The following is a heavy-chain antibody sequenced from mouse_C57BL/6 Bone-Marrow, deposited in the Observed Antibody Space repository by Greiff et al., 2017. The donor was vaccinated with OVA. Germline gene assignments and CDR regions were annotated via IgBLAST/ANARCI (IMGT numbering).Heavy chain of an antibody. CDR1: GYAFSSSW. V-gene: IGHV1-82*01. D-gene: IGHD1-1*01. J-gene: IGHJ1*03. CDR2: IYPGDGDT. Sequence: VQLQQSGPELVKPGASVKISCKASGYAFSSSWMNWVKQRPGKGLEWIGRIYPGDGDTNYNGKFKGKATLTADKSSSTAYMQLSSLTSEDSAVYFCARSGDYYGSSPYWYFDVWGTGTTGTVSS. CDR3: ARSGDYYGSSPYWYFDV.